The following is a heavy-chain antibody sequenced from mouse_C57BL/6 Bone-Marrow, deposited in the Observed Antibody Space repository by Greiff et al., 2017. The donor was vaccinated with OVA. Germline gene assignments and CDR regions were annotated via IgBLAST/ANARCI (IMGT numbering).Heavy chain of an antibody. CDR1: GFSFNTYA. CDR2: IRSKSNNYTT. CDR3: VRHGTVVASYWYFDV. Sequence: EVQLVESGGGLVQPKGSLKLSCAASGFSFNTYAMNWVRQAPGKGLEWVARIRSKSNNYTTYYADSVKDRFTISRDESESMLYLQMNNLKTEDTALYSCVRHGTVVASYWYFDVWGTGTTVTVSS. D-gene: IGHD1-1*01. V-gene: IGHV10-1*01. J-gene: IGHJ1*03.